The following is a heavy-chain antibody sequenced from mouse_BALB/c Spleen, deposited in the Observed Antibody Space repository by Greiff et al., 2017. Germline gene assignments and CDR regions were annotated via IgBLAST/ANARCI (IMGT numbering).Heavy chain of an antibody. D-gene: IGHD1-1*02. CDR1: GYSITSGYY. CDR3: ARDMVD. Sequence: EVQLVESGPGLVKPSQSLSLTCSVTGYSITSGYYWNWIRQFPGNKLEWMGYISYDGSNNYNPSLKNRISITRDTSKNQFFLKLNSVTTEDTATYYCARDMVDWGQGTSVTVSS. J-gene: IGHJ4*01. V-gene: IGHV3-6*02. CDR2: ISYDGSN.